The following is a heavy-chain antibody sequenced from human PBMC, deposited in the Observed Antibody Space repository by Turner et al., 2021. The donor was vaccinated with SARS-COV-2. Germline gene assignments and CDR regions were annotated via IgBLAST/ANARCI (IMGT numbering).Heavy chain of an antibody. CDR1: GGTFSSYA. J-gene: IGHJ4*02. CDR2: IIPIFGTA. CDR3: AGGGLRFWELLLKGPYYFDY. Sequence: QVQLVQSGAEAKKPGSSVKVSCKASGGTFSSYAISWVRQAPGQGLEWMGRIIPIFGTANDAQKFRGRVSITADESTSTAYMELSSLRSEETAVYYGAGGGLRFWELLLKGPYYFDYWGQGTLVTVSS. V-gene: IGHV1-69*18. D-gene: IGHD3-3*01.